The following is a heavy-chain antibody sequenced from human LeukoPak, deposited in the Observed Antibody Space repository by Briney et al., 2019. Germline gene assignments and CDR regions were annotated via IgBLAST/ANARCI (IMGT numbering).Heavy chain of an antibody. Sequence: PSETLSLTCAVYGGSFSGYYWSWICHPPGKGLEWIGRIYTSGSTNYNPSLKSRVTMSVDTSKNQFSLKLSSVTAADTAVYYCARVGYDSSGYYLYYFDYWGQGTLVTVSS. CDR2: IYTSGST. CDR1: GGSFSGYY. V-gene: IGHV4-59*10. J-gene: IGHJ4*02. CDR3: ARVGYDSSGYYLYYFDY. D-gene: IGHD3-22*01.